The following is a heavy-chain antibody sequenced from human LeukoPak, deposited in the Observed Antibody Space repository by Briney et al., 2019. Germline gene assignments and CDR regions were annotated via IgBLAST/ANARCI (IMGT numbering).Heavy chain of an antibody. V-gene: IGHV3-30*18. D-gene: IGHD3-10*01. CDR2: ISYDGSNK. CDR1: GFTFSMYG. CDR3: AKDHAPYRGSGSYAGMDV. Sequence: PGRSLRLSCAASGFTFSMYGMHWVRQAPGKGLEWVAVISYDGSNKFYADSVKGLFSISRENSKSTLYLQMNSLRAEDTAVYYCAKDHAPYRGSGSYAGMDVWGQGTTVTVSS. J-gene: IGHJ6*02.